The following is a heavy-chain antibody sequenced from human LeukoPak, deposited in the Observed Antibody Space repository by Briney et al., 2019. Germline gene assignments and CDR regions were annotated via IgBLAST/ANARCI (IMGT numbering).Heavy chain of an antibody. Sequence: SETLSLTCTFSGCSISSYYWSWIRQPPGKGLEWIGYIYYSGSTKYNPSLKSRVSISVDTSKNQFSLKLSTVTAADTAVYYCARGAGAGYNLQPFDYWGQGTLVTVSS. J-gene: IGHJ4*02. CDR2: IYYSGST. CDR3: ARGAGAGYNLQPFDY. CDR1: GCSISSYY. V-gene: IGHV4-59*08. D-gene: IGHD5-24*01.